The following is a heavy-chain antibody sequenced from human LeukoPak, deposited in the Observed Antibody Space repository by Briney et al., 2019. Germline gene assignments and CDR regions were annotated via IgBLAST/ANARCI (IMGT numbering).Heavy chain of an antibody. Sequence: ASVKVSCKASGGTFSSYAISWVRQAPGQGLEWMGRIIPIFGTANYAQKFPGRVTITTDESTRTAYMELSSLRSEDTAVYYCAVYSSGWYGENYYFDYWGQGTLVTVSS. CDR3: AVYSSGWYGENYYFDY. CDR1: GGTFSSYA. D-gene: IGHD6-19*01. J-gene: IGHJ4*02. CDR2: IIPIFGTA. V-gene: IGHV1-69*05.